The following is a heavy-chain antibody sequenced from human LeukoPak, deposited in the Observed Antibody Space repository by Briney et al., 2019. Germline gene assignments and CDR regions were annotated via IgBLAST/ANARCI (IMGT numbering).Heavy chain of an antibody. CDR2: ISSSSSYI. CDR3: AKDSSGYYRTFDY. CDR1: GFTFSSYS. D-gene: IGHD3-22*01. V-gene: IGHV3-21*04. Sequence: PGGSLRLSCAASGFTFSSYSMNWVRQAPGKGLEWVSSISSSSSYIYYADSVKGRFTISRDNAKNSLYLQMNSLRAEDTALYYCAKDSSGYYRTFDYWGQGTLVTVSS. J-gene: IGHJ4*02.